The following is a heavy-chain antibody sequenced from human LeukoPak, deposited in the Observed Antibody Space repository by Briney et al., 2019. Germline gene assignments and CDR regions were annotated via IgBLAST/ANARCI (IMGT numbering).Heavy chain of an antibody. V-gene: IGHV4-34*01. CDR2: INHSGNT. J-gene: IGHJ6*03. Sequence: GSLRLSCAASGFTFSSYWMTWIRQPPGKGLEWVGEINHSGNTNYNASLKSRVTISVDTSKNQFSLKLSSVTAADTAVYYCASRGAYKFRFTDYYYYMDVWGNGTTVTVSS. D-gene: IGHD3-10*01. CDR1: GFTFSSYW. CDR3: ASRGAYKFRFTDYYYYMDV.